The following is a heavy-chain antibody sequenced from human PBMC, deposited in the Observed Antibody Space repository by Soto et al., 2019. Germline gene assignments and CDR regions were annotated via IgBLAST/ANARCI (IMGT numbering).Heavy chain of an antibody. V-gene: IGHV3-23*01. D-gene: IGHD3-10*01. J-gene: IGHJ5*02. CDR1: AFTFSRFA. CDR3: AKGLSGSGAYQWFDP. CDR2: ISGSGDKT. Sequence: EVQLLESGGGLVQPGGSLRLSCVASAFTFSRFAMSWVRQTPGKGLEWVSAISGSGDKTFYADSVKGRFTISRDNSKNTLYLQMNSLRVEDTAVYYCAKGLSGSGAYQWFDPWGQGTLVTVSS.